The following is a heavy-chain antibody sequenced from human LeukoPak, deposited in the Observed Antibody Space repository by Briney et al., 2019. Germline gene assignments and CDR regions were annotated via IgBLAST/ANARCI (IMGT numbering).Heavy chain of an antibody. CDR1: GFTFSNSG. CDR2: ISSSSSYI. CDR3: ARDGYNTIIDY. Sequence: GGSLRLSCAASGFTFSNSGMTWVRQAPGQGLEWVSSISSSSSYIYYADSVKGRFTISRDNAKNSLYLQMNSLRAEDTAVYYCARDGYNTIIDYWGQGTLVTVSS. J-gene: IGHJ4*02. D-gene: IGHD5-24*01. V-gene: IGHV3-21*01.